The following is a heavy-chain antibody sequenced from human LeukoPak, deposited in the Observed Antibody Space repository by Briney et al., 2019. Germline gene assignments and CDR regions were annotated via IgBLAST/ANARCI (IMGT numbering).Heavy chain of an antibody. D-gene: IGHD1-1*01. CDR3: ATDPNDYYMDV. J-gene: IGHJ6*03. CDR2: FDPEDGET. Sequence: ASVKVSCKVSGYTLTELSMHWLRQAPGRGLEWMGGFDPEDGETIYAQKFQGRVTMTEDTSTDTAYMELSSLRSEDTAVYYCATDPNDYYMDVWGKGTTVTVSS. CDR1: GYTLTELS. V-gene: IGHV1-24*01.